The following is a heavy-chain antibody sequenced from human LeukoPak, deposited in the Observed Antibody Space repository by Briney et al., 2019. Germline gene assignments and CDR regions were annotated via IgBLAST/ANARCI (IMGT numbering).Heavy chain of an antibody. CDR1: GYTFTSYG. J-gene: IGHJ4*02. CDR2: ISAYNGNT. CDR3: ARVWWAHTYYDGSGETN. V-gene: IGHV1-18*01. Sequence: ASVKVSCKASGYTFTSYGISWVRQAPGQGLEWMGWISAYNGNTNYAQKLQGRVTMTTDTSTSTAYMELRSLRSDDTAVYYCARVWWAHTYYDGSGETNWGQGTLVTVSS. D-gene: IGHD3-22*01.